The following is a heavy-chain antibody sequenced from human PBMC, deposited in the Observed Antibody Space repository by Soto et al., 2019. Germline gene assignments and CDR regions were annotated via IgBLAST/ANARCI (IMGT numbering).Heavy chain of an antibody. CDR2: IYYNGST. J-gene: IGHJ6*02. V-gene: IGHV4-39*01. CDR1: GDSISSNSHY. D-gene: IGHD3-10*01. CDR3: ARRRMVRGVYYYGMDV. Sequence: PSETLSLTCAVSGDSISSNSHYWGWIRQPPGKGLESIASIYYNGSTYYNPSLKSRVTISVDTSKNQFSLKLSSVTAADTAVYYCARRRMVRGVYYYGMDVWGQGTTVTVSS.